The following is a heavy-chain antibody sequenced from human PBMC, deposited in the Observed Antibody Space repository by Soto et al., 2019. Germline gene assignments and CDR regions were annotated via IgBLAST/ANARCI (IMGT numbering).Heavy chain of an antibody. CDR3: ARDPPLYSYDYGGFDY. J-gene: IGHJ4*02. CDR1: GGTFSSYA. V-gene: IGHV1-69*13. CDR2: IIPIFGTA. Sequence: SVKVSCKASGGTFSSYAISWVRQAPGQGLEWMGGIIPIFGTANYAQKFQGRVTITADESTSTAYMELSSLRSEDTAVYYCARDPPLYSYDYGGFDYWGQGTLVTVSS. D-gene: IGHD5-18*01.